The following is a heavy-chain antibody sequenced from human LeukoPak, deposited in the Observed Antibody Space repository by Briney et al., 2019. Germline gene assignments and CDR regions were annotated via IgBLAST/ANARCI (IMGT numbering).Heavy chain of an antibody. V-gene: IGHV3-23*01. D-gene: IGHD5-12*01. Sequence: GGSLRLSCAASGFTFSDYYTSWVRQAPGKGLEWVSGISSSDGTYYADSVKGRFTISRDNSKNTLSLQMNSLRADDTAVYFCARIVATIRSYSDYWGQGTLVTVSS. CDR2: ISSSDGT. CDR3: ARIVATIRSYSDY. CDR1: GFTFSDYY. J-gene: IGHJ4*02.